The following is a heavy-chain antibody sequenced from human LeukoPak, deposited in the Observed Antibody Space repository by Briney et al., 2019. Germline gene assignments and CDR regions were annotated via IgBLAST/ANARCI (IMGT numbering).Heavy chain of an antibody. D-gene: IGHD2-15*01. CDR1: GGSFSGYY. V-gene: IGHV4-34*01. CDR2: INHSGST. Sequence: SETLSLTCAVYGGSFSGYYWSWIRQPPGKGLEWIGEINHSGSTNYNPSLKSRVTISVDTSKNQFSLKLSSVTAADTAVYYCARGRGGYCSGGSCYSTRFDYWGQGTLVTVSS. CDR3: ARGRGGYCSGGSCYSTRFDY. J-gene: IGHJ4*02.